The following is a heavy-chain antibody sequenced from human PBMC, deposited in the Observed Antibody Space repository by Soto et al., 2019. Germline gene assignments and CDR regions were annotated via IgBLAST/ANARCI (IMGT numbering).Heavy chain of an antibody. CDR2: ISDDGNKK. CDR3: ANFYFGWGIYRAFFDY. V-gene: IGHV3-30*18. D-gene: IGHD3-10*01. J-gene: IGHJ4*02. CDR1: GFTFSTYG. Sequence: QVQLVESGGGVVQPGRSLILSCAASGFTFSTYGMHWVRQAPGKGLEWVAVISDDGNKKYYADSVKGRFTISRDNSKNRLYLKMNGVGREDTVVFYCANFYFGWGIYRAFFDYGGQGTLVTVPS.